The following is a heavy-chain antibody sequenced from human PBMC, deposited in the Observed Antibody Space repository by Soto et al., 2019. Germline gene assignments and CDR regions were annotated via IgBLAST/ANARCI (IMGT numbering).Heavy chain of an antibody. V-gene: IGHV1-18*01. CDR1: GCTFTSYG. CDR3: ARDYDFNYGIAV. J-gene: IGHJ6*02. D-gene: IGHD3-3*01. CDR2: ISAYNGNT. Sequence: QVQLVQSGDEVKKPGASVKVSCKASGCTFTSYGISWVRQAPGQGLEWMGWISAYNGNTNYAQKLQGRVNMTTDTATNTDYMELRSLRSDYTAVYYCARDYDFNYGIAVWGQGTTVTVSS.